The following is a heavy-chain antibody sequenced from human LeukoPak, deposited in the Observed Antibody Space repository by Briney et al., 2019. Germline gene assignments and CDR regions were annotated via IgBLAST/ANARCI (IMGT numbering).Heavy chain of an antibody. D-gene: IGHD4-17*01. V-gene: IGHV3-30-3*01. Sequence: GGSLRLSCAASGFTFSSYAMHWVRQAPGKGLEWVAVISYDGSNKYYADSVKGRFTISRDNSKNTLYLQMNSLRAEDTAVYYCARDGDDYGDLSFDYWGQGTLVTVSS. CDR3: ARDGDDYGDLSFDY. CDR1: GFTFSSYA. CDR2: ISYDGSNK. J-gene: IGHJ4*02.